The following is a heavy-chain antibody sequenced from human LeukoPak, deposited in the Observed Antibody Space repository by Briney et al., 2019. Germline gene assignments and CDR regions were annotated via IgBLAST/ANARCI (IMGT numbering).Heavy chain of an antibody. CDR1: GFTFSSYA. V-gene: IGHV3-23*01. J-gene: IGHJ4*02. CDR3: ASSGWYSDFDY. D-gene: IGHD6-19*01. Sequence: PGGSLRLSXAASGFTFSSYAMSWVRQAPGKGMEWVSAISGSGGSTYYADSVKGRFTISRDNSKNTLYLQMNSLRAEDTAVYYCASSGWYSDFDYWGQGTLVTVSS. CDR2: ISGSGGST.